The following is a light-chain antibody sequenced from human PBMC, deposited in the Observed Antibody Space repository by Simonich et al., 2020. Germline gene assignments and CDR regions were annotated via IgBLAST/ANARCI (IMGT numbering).Light chain of an antibody. Sequence: DVVMTQSPLSLPVTLGQPASISCRSSQSLVHSDGNTYLNWFQQRPGQSPRRLIYKVSTRDSGVPDRFSGSGSGTDVTLKISRVEAEDVGVYYCMQGTHWPPWTFGQGTKVEIK. CDR3: MQGTHWPPWT. J-gene: IGKJ1*01. CDR2: KVS. V-gene: IGKV2-30*02. CDR1: QSLVHSDGNTY.